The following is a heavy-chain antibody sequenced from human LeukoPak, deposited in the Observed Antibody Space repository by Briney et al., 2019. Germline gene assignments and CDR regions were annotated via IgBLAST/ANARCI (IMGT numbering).Heavy chain of an antibody. CDR1: GDSVSSNSGG. Sequence: SQSLSLTCAISGDSVSSNSGGWNWIRQSPSRGLEWLGRTYYNSKWYNDYAVSVKSRMTINPDTSKNQFSLQLNSVTPEDTAVYYCARGWLQSGSDYWGQGTLVTVSS. V-gene: IGHV6-1*01. CDR2: TYYNSKWYN. CDR3: ARGWLQSGSDY. D-gene: IGHD5-24*01. J-gene: IGHJ4*02.